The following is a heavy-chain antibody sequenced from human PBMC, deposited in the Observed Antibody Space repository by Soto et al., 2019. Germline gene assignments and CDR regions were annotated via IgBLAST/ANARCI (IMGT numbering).Heavy chain of an antibody. CDR1: GFTFSSYG. CDR2: IWYDGSNK. D-gene: IGHD5-12*01. J-gene: IGHJ4*02. V-gene: IGHV3-33*01. Sequence: GGSLRLSCAASGFTFSSYGMHWVRQAPGKGLEWVAVIWYDGSNKYYADSVKGRFTISRDNSKNTLYLQMNSLRAEDTAVYYCARKRLRDGYNVIHYWGQGTLATVSS. CDR3: ARKRLRDGYNVIHY.